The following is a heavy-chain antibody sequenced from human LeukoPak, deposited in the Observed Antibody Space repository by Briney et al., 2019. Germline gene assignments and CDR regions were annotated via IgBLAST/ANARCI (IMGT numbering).Heavy chain of an antibody. CDR1: RYSISSGYY. CDR2: IYHSGST. Sequence: PSETLSLTCAVSRYSISSGYYWGWIRPPPGKGLEWIGSIYHSGSTYYHPSLKSRVTISVDTSKNQFSLKLNLVTAADTAVYYCARLTVRGPSYMDVWGKGTTVTVSS. CDR3: ARLTVRGPSYMDV. D-gene: IGHD3-10*01. J-gene: IGHJ6*03. V-gene: IGHV4-38-2*01.